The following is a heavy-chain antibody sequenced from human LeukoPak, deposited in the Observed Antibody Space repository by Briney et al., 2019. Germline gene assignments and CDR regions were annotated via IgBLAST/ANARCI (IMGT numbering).Heavy chain of an antibody. Sequence: SGGSLRLSCAASEFTFNSFAMHWVRQAPGKGLEWVAVISYDGSSKYYADSVKGRFTVSRDNSKNTLHLQMNSLRVEDTAVYFCAKDKDTPATAQPQRGYFESWGQGTLVTVSS. CDR2: ISYDGSSK. V-gene: IGHV3-30*07. J-gene: IGHJ4*02. CDR3: AKDKDTPATAQPQRGYFES. D-gene: IGHD2-15*01. CDR1: EFTFNSFA.